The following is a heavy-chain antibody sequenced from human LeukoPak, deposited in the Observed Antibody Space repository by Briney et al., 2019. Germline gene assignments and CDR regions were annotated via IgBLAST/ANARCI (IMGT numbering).Heavy chain of an antibody. Sequence: SQTLSLTCTVSGGSISSGDYYWSWIRQPPGKGLEWIGHIYYSGSTYYNPSLKSRVTISVDTSKNQFSLKLSSVTAADTAVYYCARGRYYYGSGDTGFDPWGQGTLVTVSS. V-gene: IGHV4-30-4*01. CDR1: GGSISSGDYY. CDR3: ARGRYYYGSGDTGFDP. D-gene: IGHD3-10*01. CDR2: IYYSGST. J-gene: IGHJ5*02.